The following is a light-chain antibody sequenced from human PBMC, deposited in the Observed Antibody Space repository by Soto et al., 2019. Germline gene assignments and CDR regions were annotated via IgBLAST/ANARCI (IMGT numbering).Light chain of an antibody. CDR3: QHRTSRYT. CDR2: DTF. J-gene: IGKJ2*01. Sequence: EIVLTQSPATLSLSPGERATLSCTASQSVNSYLAWYQHRPGQAPRLLIYDTFNRATGVPARFSGSGSGTDFPLTISSLEHEDFAVYYCQHRTSRYTFGQGTKVDIK. CDR1: QSVNSY. V-gene: IGKV3-11*01.